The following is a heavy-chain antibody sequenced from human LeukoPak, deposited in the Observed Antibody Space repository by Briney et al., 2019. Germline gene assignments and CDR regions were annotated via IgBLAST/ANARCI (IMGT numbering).Heavy chain of an antibody. CDR3: AKDRFVSSGYYYDY. J-gene: IGHJ4*02. D-gene: IGHD3-22*01. Sequence: GGSLRLSCAASGFTFSSYGMHWVRQAPGKGLEWVAVIWYDGSNKYCADSVKGRFTISRDNSKNTLYLQMNSLRAEDTAVYYCAKDRFVSSGYYYDYWGQGTLVTVSS. CDR2: IWYDGSNK. V-gene: IGHV3-33*06. CDR1: GFTFSSYG.